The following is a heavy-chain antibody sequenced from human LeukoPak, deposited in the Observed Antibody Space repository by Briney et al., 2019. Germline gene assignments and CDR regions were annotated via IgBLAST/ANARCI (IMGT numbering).Heavy chain of an antibody. D-gene: IGHD2-15*01. CDR3: ARDRPESSGDPGDVYDAFDI. Sequence: GGSLRLSCAASGFTVSSNYMSWVRQAPGKGLEWVSVIYSGGSTYHADSVKGRFTISRDNSKNTLYLQMNSPRAEDTAVYYCARDRPESSGDPGDVYDAFDIWGQGTMVTVSS. CDR2: IYSGGST. V-gene: IGHV3-53*01. CDR1: GFTVSSNY. J-gene: IGHJ3*02.